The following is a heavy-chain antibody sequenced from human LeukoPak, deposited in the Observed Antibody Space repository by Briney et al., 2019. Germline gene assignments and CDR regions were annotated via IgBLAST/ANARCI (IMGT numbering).Heavy chain of an antibody. CDR3: ARHPPKSYDYWSGYYELDY. Sequence: GESLKISCKGSGYSFTNYWIGGVRQMPEEGLEWMGIIYPGDSDTRYSPSFRGQVTISADKSISTAYLQWSSLRASDSAMYCCARHPPKSYDYWSGYYELDYWGQGTLVTVSS. CDR2: IYPGDSDT. CDR1: GYSFTNYW. J-gene: IGHJ4*02. D-gene: IGHD3-3*01. V-gene: IGHV5-51*01.